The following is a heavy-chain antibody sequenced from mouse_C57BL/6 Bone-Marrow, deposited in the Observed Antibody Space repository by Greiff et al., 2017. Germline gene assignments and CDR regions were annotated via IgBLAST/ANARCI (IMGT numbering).Heavy chain of an antibody. CDR1: GYTFTDYY. Sequence: VQLQQSGPVLVKPGASVKMSCKASGYTFTDYYMNWVKQSHGKSLEWIGVINPYNGGTSYNQKFKGKATLTVDKSSSTAYMELNSLTSEDSAVYYCARSGANWAPFAYWGQGTLVTVSA. CDR2: INPYNGGT. V-gene: IGHV1-19*01. D-gene: IGHD4-1*01. J-gene: IGHJ3*01. CDR3: ARSGANWAPFAY.